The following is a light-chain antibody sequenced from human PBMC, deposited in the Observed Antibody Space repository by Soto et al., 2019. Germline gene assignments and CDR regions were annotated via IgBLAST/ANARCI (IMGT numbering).Light chain of an antibody. CDR1: SSDIGGYNY. CDR2: GVS. Sequence: QSALTQPASVSGSPGQSITISCTGTSSDIGGYNYVSWYQQHPGKAPKLMIYGVSDRPSGVSTRFSGSRSGNTASLTICGLQAEDEADYYCSSYTSSSTRVFGGGTQLTVL. J-gene: IGLJ2*01. V-gene: IGLV2-14*01. CDR3: SSYTSSSTRV.